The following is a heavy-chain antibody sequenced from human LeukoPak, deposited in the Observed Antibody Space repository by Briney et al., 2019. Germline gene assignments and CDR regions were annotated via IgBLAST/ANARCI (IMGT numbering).Heavy chain of an antibody. D-gene: IGHD3-22*01. J-gene: IGHJ4*02. CDR3: ARDDYDSSGPADY. CDR1: GGTFSSYA. Sequence: SVKVSCKASGGTFSSYAISWVRQAPGQGLEWMGRIIPTFGTANYAQKFQGKVTITTDESTSTAYMELSSLRSEDTAVYYCARDDYDSSGPADYWGQGTLVTVSS. V-gene: IGHV1-69*05. CDR2: IIPTFGTA.